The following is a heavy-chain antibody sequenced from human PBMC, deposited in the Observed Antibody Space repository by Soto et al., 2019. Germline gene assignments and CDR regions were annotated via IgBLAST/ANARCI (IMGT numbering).Heavy chain of an antibody. D-gene: IGHD2-2*01. J-gene: IGHJ4*02. CDR1: GYTFTSYG. CDR2: ISAYNGNT. CDR3: AREGQIVVVPAATSGDFDY. Sequence: ASVKVSCKASGYTFTSYGISWVRQAPGQGLEWMGWISAYNGNTNYAQKLQGRVTMTTDTSTSTAYMELRSLRSDDTAVYYCAREGQIVVVPAATSGDFDYWGQGTLVTVSS. V-gene: IGHV1-18*01.